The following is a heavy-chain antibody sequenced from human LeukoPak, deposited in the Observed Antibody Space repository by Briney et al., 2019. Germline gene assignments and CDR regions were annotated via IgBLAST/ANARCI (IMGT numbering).Heavy chain of an antibody. CDR2: IYYSGST. V-gene: IGHV4-59*08. D-gene: IGHD3-22*01. Sequence: SETLSLTCTVSGGSISSYYWSWIRQPPGKGLEWIGYIYYSGSTNYNPSLKSRVTISVDTSKNQFSLKLSSVTAADTAVYYCARRVTQNYYDSSGYSLFDYWGQGTLVTVS. J-gene: IGHJ4*02. CDR3: ARRVTQNYYDSSGYSLFDY. CDR1: GGSISSYY.